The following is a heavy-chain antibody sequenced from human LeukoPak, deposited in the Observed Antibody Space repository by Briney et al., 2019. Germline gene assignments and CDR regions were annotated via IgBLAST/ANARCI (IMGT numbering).Heavy chain of an antibody. CDR1: GFTFSSYG. CDR2: ISGSGGST. J-gene: IGHJ4*02. CDR3: AKDLRITMIVVAPNYFDY. V-gene: IGHV3-23*01. Sequence: GGSLRLSCAASGFTFSSYGMSWVRQAPGKGLEWVLAISGSGGSTYYADSVKGRFTISRDNSKNTLYLQMNSLRAEDTAVYYCAKDLRITMIVVAPNYFDYWGQGTLVTVSS. D-gene: IGHD3-22*01.